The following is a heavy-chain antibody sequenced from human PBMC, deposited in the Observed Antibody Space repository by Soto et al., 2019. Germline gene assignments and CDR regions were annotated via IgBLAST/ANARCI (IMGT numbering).Heavy chain of an antibody. V-gene: IGHV4-59*01. CDR1: GGSISSYY. D-gene: IGHD3-10*01. CDR2: IYYSGST. Sequence: QVQLQESGPGLVKPSETLSLTCTVSGGSISSYYWSWIRQPPGKGLEWIGYIYYSGSTNYNPSLKSRVTISVDTSKNQFSLKLSSVPAADTAVYYCARAIGSDWNYYGSGTLWYWFDPWGQGTLVTVSS. J-gene: IGHJ5*02. CDR3: ARAIGSDWNYYGSGTLWYWFDP.